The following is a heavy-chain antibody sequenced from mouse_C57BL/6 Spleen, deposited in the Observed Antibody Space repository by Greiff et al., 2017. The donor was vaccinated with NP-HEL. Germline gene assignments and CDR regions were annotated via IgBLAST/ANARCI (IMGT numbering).Heavy chain of an antibody. CDR2: ISDGGSYT. CDR1: GFTFSSYA. CDR3: ARDYDYDGPDWYFDV. J-gene: IGHJ1*03. V-gene: IGHV5-4*01. D-gene: IGHD2-4*01. Sequence: DVHLVESGGGLVKPGGSLKLSCAASGFTFSSYAMSWVRQTPEKRLEWVATISDGGSYTYYPDNVKGRFTISRDNAKNNLYLQMSHLKSEDTAMYYCARDYDYDGPDWYFDVWGTGTTVTVSS.